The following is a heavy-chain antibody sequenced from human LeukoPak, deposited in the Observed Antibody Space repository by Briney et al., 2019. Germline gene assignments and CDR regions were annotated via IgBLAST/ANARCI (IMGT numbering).Heavy chain of an antibody. V-gene: IGHV3-15*01. J-gene: IGHJ4*02. CDR2: IKSKMDGGTT. CDR3: TTAYGHSAFDY. CDR1: GFTISNAR. Sequence: VGSLRLSCAASGFTISNARMGWGRQAPGEGLEWVGLIKSKMDGGTTDFAAPVTGRFTISTDDSKHTLYLQMNSLTREDTAVYYCTTAYGHSAFDYWGQGTLVTVSS. D-gene: IGHD3-3*02.